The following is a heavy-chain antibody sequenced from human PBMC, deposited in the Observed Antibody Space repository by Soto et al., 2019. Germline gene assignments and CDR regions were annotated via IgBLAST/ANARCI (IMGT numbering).Heavy chain of an antibody. V-gene: IGHV3-30*03. J-gene: IGHJ3*02. CDR1: GFTFSSYS. D-gene: IGHD3-22*01. Sequence: GGSLRLSCAASGFTFSSYSMNWVRQAPGKGLEWVAVISYDGSNKYYADSVKGRFTISRDNSKNTLYLQMNSLRAEDTAVYYCATIAPIVVVITTGHDAFDIWGQGTMVTVSS. CDR3: ATIAPIVVVITTGHDAFDI. CDR2: ISYDGSNK.